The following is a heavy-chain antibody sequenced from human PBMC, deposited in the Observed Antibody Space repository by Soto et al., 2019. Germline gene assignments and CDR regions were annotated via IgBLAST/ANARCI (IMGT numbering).Heavy chain of an antibody. CDR1: GFTFSNYA. Sequence: PGGSLRLSCEASGFTFSNYAIHWVRQAPGKGLEWVAVISNDGSDKYCADSVKGRFTISRDNSKNTLYLQMDSLRVEDTAVYYCAKGRSSSYVTQTEYWGQGTLVTVSS. D-gene: IGHD6-13*01. V-gene: IGHV3-30*18. CDR2: ISNDGSDK. CDR3: AKGRSSSYVTQTEY. J-gene: IGHJ4*02.